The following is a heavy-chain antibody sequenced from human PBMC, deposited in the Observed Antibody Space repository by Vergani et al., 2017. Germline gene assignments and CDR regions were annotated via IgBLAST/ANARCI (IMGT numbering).Heavy chain of an antibody. Sequence: EVQLVESGGGLVQPGRSLRLSCAASGFTFDDYVMHWVRQAPGKGLEWVSGISWNSGSIGHADSVKGRFTISRDNSKNTLYLQMNSLRAEDTAVYYCAKGYGSGRGMDYGMDVWGQGTTVTVSS. J-gene: IGHJ6*02. V-gene: IGHV3-9*01. CDR2: ISWNSGSI. CDR3: AKGYGSGRGMDYGMDV. CDR1: GFTFDDYV. D-gene: IGHD3-10*01.